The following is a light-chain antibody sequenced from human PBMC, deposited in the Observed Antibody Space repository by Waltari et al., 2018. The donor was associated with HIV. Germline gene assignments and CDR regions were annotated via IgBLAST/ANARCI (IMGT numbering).Light chain of an antibody. CDR1: SSDVGAYNY. CDR2: DVS. Sequence: QSALTQPASVSGSPGQSITISCTGTSSDVGAYNYVAWYQQHPGKALKLVIYDVSNRPSVVSNRFSGSKSGNTASLTISGLQAEDEADYYCGSYTSSNTMVFGGGAKLTVL. V-gene: IGLV2-14*03. J-gene: IGLJ2*01. CDR3: GSYTSSNTMV.